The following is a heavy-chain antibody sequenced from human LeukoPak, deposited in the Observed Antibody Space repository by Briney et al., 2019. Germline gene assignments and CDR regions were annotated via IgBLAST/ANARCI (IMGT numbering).Heavy chain of an antibody. V-gene: IGHV3-33*07. CDR2: IWSDGSEQ. Sequence: GRSLRLSCAASGFTFSNYGMYWVRQAPGKRLEWVAVIWSDGSEQYYADSVKGRFTISRDNSKNTLYLQMNSLRAEDTAVYYCARDQNNAWYQMYVWGQGTTVIVSS. D-gene: IGHD6-13*01. J-gene: IGHJ6*02. CDR3: ARDQNNAWYQMYV. CDR1: GFTFSNYG.